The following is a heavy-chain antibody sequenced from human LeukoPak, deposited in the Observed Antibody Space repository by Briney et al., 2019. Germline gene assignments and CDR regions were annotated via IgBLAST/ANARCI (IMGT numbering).Heavy chain of an antibody. D-gene: IGHD3-22*01. CDR2: IYGGGST. J-gene: IGHJ3*02. CDR3: ARRIQYYYDSSGSGAFDI. Sequence: GGSLRLSCEASGFTISSNYMSWVRQAPGAGLEWVSVIYGGGSTYSPGSVKGRFTITRDNSRNTLYLQMNSLRTEDTAVYYCARRIQYYYDSSGSGAFDIWGQGTMVTVSS. V-gene: IGHV3-66*04. CDR1: GFTISSNY.